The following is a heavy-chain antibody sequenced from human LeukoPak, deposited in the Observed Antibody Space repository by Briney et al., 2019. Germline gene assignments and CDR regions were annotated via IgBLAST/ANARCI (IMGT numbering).Heavy chain of an antibody. J-gene: IGHJ4*02. V-gene: IGHV3-21*01. CDR2: ITTSSSYI. Sequence: GGSLRLSCAASGFTFSNYNMNWVRQAPGKGLEWVSCITTSSSYIYDADSVKGRFTISRDNAKNSLYLQMNSLRAEDTAVYYCAKDNSGSSTGGYYFDSWGQGTLVTVSS. D-gene: IGHD1-26*01. CDR3: AKDNSGSSTGGYYFDS. CDR1: GFTFSNYN.